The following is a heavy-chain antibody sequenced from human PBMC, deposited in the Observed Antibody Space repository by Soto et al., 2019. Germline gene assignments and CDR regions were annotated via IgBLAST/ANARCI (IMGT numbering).Heavy chain of an antibody. D-gene: IGHD3-3*01. Sequence: PGGSLRLSCAASGFTFSTYSMNWVRQAPGKGLEWVSYISSSSSTIFYTDSVKGRFTVSRDNAKNSLYLQMNSLRAEDTAVYYCAKGHYDFWSGYYNNYYYYGMDVWGQGTTVTVS. CDR2: ISSSSSTI. V-gene: IGHV3-48*01. J-gene: IGHJ6*02. CDR1: GFTFSTYS. CDR3: AKGHYDFWSGYYNNYYYYGMDV.